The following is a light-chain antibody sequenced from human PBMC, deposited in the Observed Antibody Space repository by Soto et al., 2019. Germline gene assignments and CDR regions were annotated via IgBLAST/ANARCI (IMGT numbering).Light chain of an antibody. V-gene: IGKV1-5*01. CDR3: QHYNSYSEA. J-gene: IGKJ1*01. CDR1: QTISNW. CDR2: DAS. Sequence: DIQMTPSPSTLSASIGDRVTITCRASQTISNWLAWYQQTPGKAPKVLIHDASRLESGVPSRFSGSGSGTEFTLTISSLQPDDFATYYCQHYNSYSEAFGQGTKVDIK.